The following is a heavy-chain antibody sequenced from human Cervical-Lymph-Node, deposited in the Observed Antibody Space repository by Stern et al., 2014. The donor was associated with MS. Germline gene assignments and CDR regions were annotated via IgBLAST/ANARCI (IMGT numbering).Heavy chain of an antibody. CDR2: IYPGDADT. Sequence: VQLVQSGAEVKKPGESLKISCKGSGYSFTSYWIGWVRQMPGKGLEWMGIIYPGDADTRYSPYFQGQVTISADKSISTASLQWSSLKASDTAMYYCAGHGGHDYGDYVGSAFDIWGQGTMVTVSS. D-gene: IGHD4-17*01. CDR1: GYSFTSYW. J-gene: IGHJ3*02. CDR3: AGHGGHDYGDYVGSAFDI. V-gene: IGHV5-51*01.